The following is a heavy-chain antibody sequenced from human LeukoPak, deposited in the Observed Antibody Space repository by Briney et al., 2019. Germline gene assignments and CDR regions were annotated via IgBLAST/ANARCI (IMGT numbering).Heavy chain of an antibody. D-gene: IGHD3-10*01. J-gene: IGHJ4*02. CDR3: ARIHHYYGSGSYYKLNDY. Sequence: PSETLSLICAVYGGSFSGYYWSWIRQPPGKGLEWIGEINHRGSTNYNPSLKSRVTISVDTSKNQFSLKLSSVTAADTAVYYCARIHHYYGSGSYYKLNDYWGQGTLVTVSS. V-gene: IGHV4-34*01. CDR1: GGSFSGYY. CDR2: INHRGST.